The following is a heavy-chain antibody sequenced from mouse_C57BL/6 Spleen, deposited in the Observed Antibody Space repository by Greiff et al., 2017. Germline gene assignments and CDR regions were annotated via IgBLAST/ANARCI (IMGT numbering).Heavy chain of an antibody. CDR3: ARGPYYYGSSYDAMDY. D-gene: IGHD1-1*01. CDR1: GYAFTNYL. V-gene: IGHV1-54*01. J-gene: IGHJ4*01. Sequence: VQLQQSGAELVRPGTSVKVSCKASGYAFTNYLIEWVKQRPGQGLEWIGVINPGSGGTNYNEKFKGKATLTADKSSSTAYMQLSSLTSEDSAVYCCARGPYYYGSSYDAMDYWGQGTSVTVSS. CDR2: INPGSGGT.